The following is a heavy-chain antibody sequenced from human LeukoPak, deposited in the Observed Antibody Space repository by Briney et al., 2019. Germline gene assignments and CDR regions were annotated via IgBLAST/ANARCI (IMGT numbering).Heavy chain of an antibody. CDR1: GFTFSSYA. Sequence: RSLRLSCAASGFTFSSYAMHWVRQAPGKGLEWVAVISYDGSNKYYADSVKGRFTISRDNSKNTLYLQMNSLRAEDTAVYYCARDYYKQQLDNYYYGMDVWGQGTTVTVSS. J-gene: IGHJ6*02. D-gene: IGHD6-13*01. CDR3: ARDYYKQQLDNYYYGMDV. V-gene: IGHV3-30-3*01. CDR2: ISYDGSNK.